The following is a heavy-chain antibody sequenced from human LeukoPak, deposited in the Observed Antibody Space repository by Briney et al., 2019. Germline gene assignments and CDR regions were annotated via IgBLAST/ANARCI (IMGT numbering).Heavy chain of an antibody. CDR3: ARERVYYYDSSGYLDGVQH. V-gene: IGHV4-39*07. CDR2: IYYSGST. J-gene: IGHJ1*01. CDR1: GGSISSSSYY. Sequence: SETLSLTCTVSGGSISSSSYYWGWIRQPPGKGLEWIGSIYYSGSTYYNPSLRSRVTISVDTSKNQFSLKLSSVTAADTAVYYCARERVYYYDSSGYLDGVQHWGRGTLVTVSS. D-gene: IGHD3-22*01.